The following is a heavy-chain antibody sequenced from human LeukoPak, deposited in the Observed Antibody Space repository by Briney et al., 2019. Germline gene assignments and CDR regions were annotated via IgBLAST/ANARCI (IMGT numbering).Heavy chain of an antibody. CDR2: SRYRANSHTT. CDR3: TRDGGNSGNTAFDI. CDR1: GFSLSDQF. D-gene: IGHD3-16*01. J-gene: IGHJ3*02. V-gene: IGHV3-72*01. Sequence: PGGSLRLSCAASGFSLSDQFMDWVRQAPGKGLEWIGRSRYRANSHTTEYAASVKGRFTISRDDSGNLMYLQMNSLKIEDTAVYFCTRDGGNSGNTAFDIWGQGTEVTVSS.